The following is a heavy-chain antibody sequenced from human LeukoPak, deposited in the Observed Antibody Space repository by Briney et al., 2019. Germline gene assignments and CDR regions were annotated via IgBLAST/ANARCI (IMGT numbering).Heavy chain of an antibody. Sequence: ASLKVSCKASGYTFTGYYMHWGRHAPGQRLQWMRWINPNSGGTNYAQKSQGRVTMTRDTSISTAYMELSRLRSDDTAVYYCARDGVGYYDSSGYYYFQHWGQGTLVTVSS. CDR2: INPNSGGT. V-gene: IGHV1-2*02. CDR3: ARDGVGYYDSSGYYYFQH. D-gene: IGHD3-22*01. J-gene: IGHJ1*01. CDR1: GYTFTGYY.